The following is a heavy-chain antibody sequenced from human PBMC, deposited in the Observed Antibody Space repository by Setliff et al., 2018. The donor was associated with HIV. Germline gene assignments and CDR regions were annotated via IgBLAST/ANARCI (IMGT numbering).Heavy chain of an antibody. J-gene: IGHJ4*02. Sequence: ASVKVSCKASGYTFSTYSITWVRQAPGQGLEWMGWVSAYNGHTDFAQKFQGRITLTTDTSSNTAYMELRSLRSDDTAIYYCARDLFRWAAAGPNYFDSWGQGTLFTVSS. CDR2: VSAYNGHT. D-gene: IGHD6-13*01. V-gene: IGHV1-18*01. CDR3: ARDLFRWAAAGPNYFDS. CDR1: GYTFSTYS.